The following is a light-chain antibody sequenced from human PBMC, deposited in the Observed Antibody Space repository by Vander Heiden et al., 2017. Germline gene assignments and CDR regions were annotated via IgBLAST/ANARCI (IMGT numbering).Light chain of an antibody. Sequence: DIVMTQSTLSLSVTPGEPAAISCRSSQSLLHSTGYNYLAWYLQKPGQSPQLLIYLGSNRASGVPDRFSGSGSGTDFTLKISRVEAEDVGVYYCMQALQTPVTFGQGTRLEIK. J-gene: IGKJ5*01. CDR1: QSLLHSTGYNY. V-gene: IGKV2-28*01. CDR2: LGS. CDR3: MQALQTPVT.